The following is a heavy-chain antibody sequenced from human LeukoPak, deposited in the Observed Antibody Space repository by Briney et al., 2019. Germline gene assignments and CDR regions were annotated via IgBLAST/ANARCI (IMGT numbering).Heavy chain of an antibody. CDR1: GYTVTGYY. J-gene: IGHJ4*02. V-gene: IGHV1-2*06. Sequence: ASVRVSFTASGYTVTGYYMHWVRQAPGQGLEWMGRINPNSGGTNYAQKFQGRVTMTRDTSISTAYMELSRLRSDDTAVYYCARTNQILGKFDYWGQGTLVTVSS. CDR2: INPNSGGT. D-gene: IGHD1-14*01. CDR3: ARTNQILGKFDY.